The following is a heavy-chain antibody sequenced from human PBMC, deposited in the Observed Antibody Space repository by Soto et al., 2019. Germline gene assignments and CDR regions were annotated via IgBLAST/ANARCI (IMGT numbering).Heavy chain of an antibody. D-gene: IGHD5-18*01. J-gene: IGHJ4*02. CDR1: GFTFSGYG. CDR2: ISYDGTKK. V-gene: IGHV3-30*18. CDR3: AKDLGAGYSYIEY. Sequence: GWSLRLSCAASGFTFSGYGMHWVRQAPGKGLEWVAVISYDGTKKYYADSMKGRFTISRDDSKNTLYIQMNSLRPEDTAVYYCAKDLGAGYSYIEYWGQGNLVTVTS.